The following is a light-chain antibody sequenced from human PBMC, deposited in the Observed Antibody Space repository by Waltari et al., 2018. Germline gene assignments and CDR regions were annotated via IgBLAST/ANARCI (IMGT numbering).Light chain of an antibody. V-gene: IGKV3-11*01. CDR2: YAS. Sequence: ESVLTQSPATLSLSPGERATLSCRASQSVSSYLAWYQQKPGQAPRLLIYYASNRATGIPARFSGSGSGTDFTLTISSLEPEDFAVYYCQQRGNWPPWTFGQGTKVEIK. J-gene: IGKJ1*01. CDR3: QQRGNWPPWT. CDR1: QSVSSY.